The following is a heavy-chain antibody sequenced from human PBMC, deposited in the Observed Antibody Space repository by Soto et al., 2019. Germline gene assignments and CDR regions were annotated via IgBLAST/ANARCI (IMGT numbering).Heavy chain of an antibody. CDR3: ARYIFARGFDL. CDR2: MNPNTGHR. CDR1: GYTFSTYD. D-gene: IGHD3-3*02. Sequence: ASVKVSCKASGYTFSTYDIEWVRLAPGQGPEWMGWMNPNTGHRGFGQKFQDRVTLTSDISTSTAYMELNSLPSEDTAVYYCARYIFARGFDLWGQGTLVTVSS. J-gene: IGHJ3*01. V-gene: IGHV1-8*01.